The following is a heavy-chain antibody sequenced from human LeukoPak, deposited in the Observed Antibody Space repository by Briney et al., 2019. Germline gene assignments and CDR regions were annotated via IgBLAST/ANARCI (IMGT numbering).Heavy chain of an antibody. CDR1: GYTFTGYY. CDR2: INPNSGGT. D-gene: IGHD2-2*02. CDR3: ARDYQPLLYGGAYYFDY. J-gene: IGHJ4*02. V-gene: IGHV1-2*02. Sequence: ASVKVFCKASGYTFTGYYMHWVRQAPGQGLEWMGWINPNSGGTNYAQKFQGRVTMTRDTSISTAYMELSRLRSDDTAVYYCARDYQPLLYGGAYYFDYWGQGTLVTVSS.